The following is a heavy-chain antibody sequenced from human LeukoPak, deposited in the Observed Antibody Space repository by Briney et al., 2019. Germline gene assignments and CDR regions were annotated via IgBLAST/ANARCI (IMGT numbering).Heavy chain of an antibody. V-gene: IGHV1-8*02. CDR3: ARGRLRYFDWLLSIHYYYYMDV. D-gene: IGHD3-9*01. Sequence: ASVKVSCKASGYTFTGYYMHWVRQATGQGLEWMGWMNPNSGNTGYAQKFQGRVTMTRNTSISTAYMELSSLRSEDTAVYYCARGRLRYFDWLLSIHYYYYMDVWGKGTTVTISS. CDR2: MNPNSGNT. CDR1: GYTFTGYY. J-gene: IGHJ6*03.